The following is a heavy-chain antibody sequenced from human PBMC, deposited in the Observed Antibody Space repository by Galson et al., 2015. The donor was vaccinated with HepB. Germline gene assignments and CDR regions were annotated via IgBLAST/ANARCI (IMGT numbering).Heavy chain of an antibody. J-gene: IGHJ4*02. D-gene: IGHD5-18*01. CDR1: GYTFTDYS. CDR2: INAGNGDT. V-gene: IGHV1-3*01. Sequence: SVKVSCKASGYTFTDYSILWVRQAPGQRLEWMAWINAGNGDTKYSQKFQGRVTITRDSPATTAYMELTSLRSEDTALYYCARGRGYSAYAYWGQGTLITVSS. CDR3: ARGRGYSAYAY.